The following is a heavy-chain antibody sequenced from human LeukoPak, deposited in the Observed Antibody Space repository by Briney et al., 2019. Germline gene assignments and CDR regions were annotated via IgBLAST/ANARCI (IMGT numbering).Heavy chain of an antibody. D-gene: IGHD2-2*01. CDR3: ARLYCSSSTCSFFDY. V-gene: IGHV3-23*01. CDR2: FSGSGANT. Sequence: PGGSLRLSCAASGFTFSSYAMSWVRQAPGKGLEWVSTFSGSGANTYYPDSVKGRFTISRDNSKNTLYLQMNSLRAEDTAVYFCARLYCSSSTCSFFDYWGQGTLVTVSS. CDR1: GFTFSSYA. J-gene: IGHJ4*02.